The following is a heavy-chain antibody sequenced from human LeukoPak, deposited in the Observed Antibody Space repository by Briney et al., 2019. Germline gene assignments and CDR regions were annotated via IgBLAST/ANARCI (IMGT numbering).Heavy chain of an antibody. D-gene: IGHD2-15*01. J-gene: IGHJ4*02. Sequence: GGSLRLSCAASRFTFSSYSMNWVRQAPGKGLEWVSHIGFDSSTIYYADSVKGRFTISRDNAKNSLYLQMNSLRAEDTAVYYCARGGYCSGGRCYGGDYWGQGTLVTVSS. CDR2: IGFDSSTI. V-gene: IGHV3-48*01. CDR1: RFTFSSYS. CDR3: ARGGYCSGGRCYGGDY.